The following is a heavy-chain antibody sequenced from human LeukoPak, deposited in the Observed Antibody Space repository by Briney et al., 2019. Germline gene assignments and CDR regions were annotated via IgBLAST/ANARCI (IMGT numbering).Heavy chain of an antibody. J-gene: IGHJ4*02. Sequence: SVKVSCKASGGTFSSYAISWVRQAPGQGLEWMGGIIPIFGTANYAQKFQGRVTITADESTSTAYMELSSLRSEDTAVYYCARYYYDSSGYYYFDYWGQGTLVTVSS. D-gene: IGHD3-22*01. CDR3: ARYYYDSSGYYYFDY. V-gene: IGHV1-69*13. CDR1: GGTFSSYA. CDR2: IIPIFGTA.